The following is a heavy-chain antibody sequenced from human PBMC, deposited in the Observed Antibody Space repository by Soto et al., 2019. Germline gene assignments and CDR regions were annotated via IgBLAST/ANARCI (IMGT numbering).Heavy chain of an antibody. D-gene: IGHD5-12*01. V-gene: IGHV1-69*06. J-gene: IGHJ4*02. CDR2: IIPIFGTA. Sequence: QVQLVQSGAEVKKPGSSVKVSCKASGGTLSSYAISWVRQASGQGLEWMGGIIPIFGTANYAQKFQGRVTITADKSTSTAYMELSSLRSEDTAVYYCASSRDGYNQDYWGQGTLVTVSS. CDR3: ASSRDGYNQDY. CDR1: GGTLSSYA.